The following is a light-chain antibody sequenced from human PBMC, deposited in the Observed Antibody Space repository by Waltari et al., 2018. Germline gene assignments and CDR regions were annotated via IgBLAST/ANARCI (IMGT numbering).Light chain of an antibody. CDR3: SSYTSSTSVV. CDR2: DVN. J-gene: IGLJ2*01. V-gene: IGLV2-14*03. CDR1: SSDVGGYNF. Sequence: QSALTQPASVSGSPGQSITISCIGTSSDVGGYNFVSWYQHHPGKAPKLLIYDVNNRPSGVSDRFSGSKSGNTASLTISGLQAEDEADYYCSSYTSSTSVVFGGGTQLTVL.